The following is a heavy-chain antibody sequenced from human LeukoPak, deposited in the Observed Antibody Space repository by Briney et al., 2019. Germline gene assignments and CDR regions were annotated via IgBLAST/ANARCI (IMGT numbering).Heavy chain of an antibody. D-gene: IGHD3-22*01. CDR2: IIPLFRTA. CDR3: ASHYDSSGSSLRQLDF. Sequence: KISCKGSGYSFSSYWIAWVRQAPGQGLEWMGGIIPLFRTANYAQKFQGRVTITADESTTTVYMDLSSLKSEDTAIYYCASHYDSSGSSLRQLDFWGQGTPVTVSS. J-gene: IGHJ4*02. CDR1: GYSFSSYW. V-gene: IGHV1-69*01.